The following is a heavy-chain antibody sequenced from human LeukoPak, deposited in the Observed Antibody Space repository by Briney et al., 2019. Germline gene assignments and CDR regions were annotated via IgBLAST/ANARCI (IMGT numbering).Heavy chain of an antibody. D-gene: IGHD5-18*01. J-gene: IGHJ6*02. CDR1: GGTFSSYA. Sequence: GASVKVSCKASGGTFSSYAISWMRQAPGQGLEWMGGIIPIFGTANYAQKFQGRVTVAADESTSTAYMELSSLRSEDTAVYYCARDSRGCSYGESGMDVWGQGTTVTVSS. CDR2: IIPIFGTA. V-gene: IGHV1-69*13. CDR3: ARDSRGCSYGESGMDV.